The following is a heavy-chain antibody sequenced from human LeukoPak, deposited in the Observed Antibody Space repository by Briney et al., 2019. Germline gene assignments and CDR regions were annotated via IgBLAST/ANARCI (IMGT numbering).Heavy chain of an antibody. Sequence: ASVKVSCKASGYTFTSYDINWVRQATGQGLEWMGWMNPNSGNTGYAQKFQGRVTMTRNTSISTAYMELSSLRSEDTAVYYCARERPTYYDILTGPDAFDIWGQGTMVTVSS. CDR3: ARERPTYYDILTGPDAFDI. D-gene: IGHD3-9*01. CDR1: GYTFTSYD. J-gene: IGHJ3*02. V-gene: IGHV1-8*01. CDR2: MNPNSGNT.